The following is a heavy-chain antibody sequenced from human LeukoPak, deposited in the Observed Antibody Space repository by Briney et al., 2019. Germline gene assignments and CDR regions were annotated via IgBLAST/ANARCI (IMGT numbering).Heavy chain of an antibody. CDR2: IYTSGNT. CDR1: GGSISSGSYY. D-gene: IGHD3-10*01. Sequence: PSETLSLTCTVSGGSISSGSYYWSWIRQPAGKGLEWIGRIYTSGNTDYNPSLKSRVTISVDTSKNQFSLKLSSVTAADTAVYYCARHFPWFGELSFDYWGQGTLVTVSS. J-gene: IGHJ4*02. V-gene: IGHV4-61*02. CDR3: ARHFPWFGELSFDY.